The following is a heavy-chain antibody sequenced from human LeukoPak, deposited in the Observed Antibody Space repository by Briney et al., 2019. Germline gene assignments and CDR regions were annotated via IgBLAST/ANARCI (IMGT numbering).Heavy chain of an antibody. J-gene: IGHJ3*02. Sequence: PSETLSLTCTISGGSISNYFWTWVRQPAGKGLEWIGRIYTSVTTNYNPSLKSRVTMSLDTSTNQFSLKMNSVTAADTAIYFCARSSTSSLGRAYDIWGRGTMVTVFS. CDR2: IYTSVTT. CDR3: ARSSTSSLGRAYDI. D-gene: IGHD2/OR15-2a*01. CDR1: GGSISNYF. V-gene: IGHV4-4*07.